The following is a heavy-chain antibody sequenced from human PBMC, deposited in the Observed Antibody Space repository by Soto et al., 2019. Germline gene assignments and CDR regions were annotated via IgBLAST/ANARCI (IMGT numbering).Heavy chain of an antibody. Sequence: QVQLVESGGGVVQPGRSLRLSCAASGFTFSSYGMHWVRQAPGKGLEWVAVIWYDGSNKYYADSVKGRFTISRDNSKNTLYLQMNSLRAEDTSVYYCARAHLSSPGLYYYYDMDVWGQGTTVTVSS. CDR1: GFTFSSYG. D-gene: IGHD6-13*01. CDR3: ARAHLSSPGLYYYYDMDV. CDR2: IWYDGSNK. J-gene: IGHJ6*02. V-gene: IGHV3-33*01.